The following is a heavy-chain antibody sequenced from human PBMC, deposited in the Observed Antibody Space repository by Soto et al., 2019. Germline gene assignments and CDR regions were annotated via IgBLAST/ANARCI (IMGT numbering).Heavy chain of an antibody. CDR3: ARDLLFCGGDCYSGYYYYYYGMDV. CDR1: GYTFTGYY. V-gene: IGHV1-2*04. Sequence: ASVKVSCKASGYTFTGYYMHCVRQAPGQGLEWMGWINPNSGGTNYAQKFQGWVTMTRDTSISTAYMELSRLRSDDTAVYYCARDLLFCGGDCYSGYYYYYYGMDVWGQGTTVTVSS. D-gene: IGHD2-21*02. J-gene: IGHJ6*02. CDR2: INPNSGGT.